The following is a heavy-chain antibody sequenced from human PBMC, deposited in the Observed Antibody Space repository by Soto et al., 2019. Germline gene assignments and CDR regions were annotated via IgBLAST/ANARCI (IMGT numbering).Heavy chain of an antibody. J-gene: IGHJ6*03. CDR2: ISSSSSYI. CDR3: ASVVPAAMLHYYYMDV. D-gene: IGHD2-2*01. Sequence: PGGSLRLSCAASGFSFSSYSMNWVRQAPGKGLEWVSSISSSSSYIYYADSVKGRFTISRDNAKNSLYLKMNSLRAEDTAVYYCASVVPAAMLHYYYMDVWGKGTTVTVSS. CDR1: GFSFSSYS. V-gene: IGHV3-21*01.